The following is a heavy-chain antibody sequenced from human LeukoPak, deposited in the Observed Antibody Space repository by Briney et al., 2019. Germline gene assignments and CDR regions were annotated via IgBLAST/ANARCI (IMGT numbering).Heavy chain of an antibody. CDR1: GGSMSSYY. J-gene: IGHJ4*02. CDR3: ARGARAGYNLEPFDY. V-gene: IGHV4-59*08. Sequence: PTETLSLTCTVSGGSMSSYYWSWIRQPPGKGLEWIGYIYYSGSTKYNPSLKSRVTISVDTSKNQFSLKLSSVTAADTAVYYCARGARAGYNLEPFDYWGQGTLVTVSS. CDR2: IYYSGST. D-gene: IGHD5-24*01.